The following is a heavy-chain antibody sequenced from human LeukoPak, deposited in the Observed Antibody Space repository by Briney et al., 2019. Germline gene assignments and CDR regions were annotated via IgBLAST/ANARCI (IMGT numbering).Heavy chain of an antibody. J-gene: IGHJ5*02. V-gene: IGHV3-74*01. CDR3: ARAGASGWYADWWFDP. Sequence: GGSLRLSCAASGFPFNNYWMHWVRQAPGKGLVWVSSINTDGRTTRYAASVQGRFTISRDNAKNTLSLQMNSLRDDDTAVYYCARAGASGWYADWWFDPWGQGTLVSVSS. CDR2: INTDGRTT. D-gene: IGHD6-19*01. CDR1: GFPFNNYW.